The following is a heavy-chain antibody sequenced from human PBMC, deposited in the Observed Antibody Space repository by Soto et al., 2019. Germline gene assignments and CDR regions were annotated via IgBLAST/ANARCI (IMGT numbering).Heavy chain of an antibody. V-gene: IGHV3-74*02. CDR3: ARGATGCFDL. J-gene: IGHJ2*01. CDR2: IDNDAGTT. CDR1: DFTFTNYW. Sequence: EVQLVESGGGLVHPGGSLRLSCVASDFTFTNYWMHWVRQAPGEGLVWVSRIDNDAGTTTYADSVKGRFTISRDNAKNTVYLQMDSLTDEDTAVYYCARGATGCFDLWGRGTLVTVSS.